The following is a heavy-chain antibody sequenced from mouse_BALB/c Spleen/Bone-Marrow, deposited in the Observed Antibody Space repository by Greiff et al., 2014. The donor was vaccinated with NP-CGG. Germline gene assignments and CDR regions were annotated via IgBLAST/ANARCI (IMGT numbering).Heavy chain of an antibody. CDR1: GYTFTDNW. CDR3: ARGGHDFSLDY. D-gene: IGHD2-4*01. J-gene: IGHJ4*01. Sequence: QVQLQQPGAELGMPGASVKMSCKASGYTFTDNWIYWVKQRPGQGLEWFGAIDTSDSYTNFNQKFMGKASLTVDASSSTAYMQVSSLTSDDSAVYYCARGGHDFSLDYWGQGTSVTVSS. V-gene: IGHV1-69*01. CDR2: IDTSDSYT.